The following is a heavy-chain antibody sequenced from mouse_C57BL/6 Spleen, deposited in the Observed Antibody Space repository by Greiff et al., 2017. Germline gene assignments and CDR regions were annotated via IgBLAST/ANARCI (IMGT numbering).Heavy chain of an antibody. Sequence: EVKLQESGPGLVNPSQSLSLTCSVTGYSITSGYYWNWIRQFPGNKLEWMGYISYDGSNNYNPSLKNRISITRDTSKNQFFLKLNSVTTEDTATYYWARDKGSSYGVYYAMDYWGQGTSVTVSS. D-gene: IGHD1-1*01. CDR1: GYSITSGYY. CDR2: ISYDGSN. CDR3: ARDKGSSYGVYYAMDY. V-gene: IGHV3-6*01. J-gene: IGHJ4*01.